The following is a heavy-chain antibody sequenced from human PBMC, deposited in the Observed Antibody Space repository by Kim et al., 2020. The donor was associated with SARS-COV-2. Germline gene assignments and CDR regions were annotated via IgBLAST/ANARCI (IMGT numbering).Heavy chain of an antibody. CDR3: ARGAGSPSYNKFAY. D-gene: IGHD1-1*01. CDR1: GDSISNGDYY. Sequence: SETLSLTCTVSGDSISNGDYYWTWIRQPPGKGLEWIGYIYYSGITYYNPSLKSRVTISIDTSKNQFSLNLSSVTAADTAVYYCARGAGSPSYNKFAYWGQGTPVIVSS. CDR2: IYYSGIT. V-gene: IGHV4-30-4*01. J-gene: IGHJ4*02.